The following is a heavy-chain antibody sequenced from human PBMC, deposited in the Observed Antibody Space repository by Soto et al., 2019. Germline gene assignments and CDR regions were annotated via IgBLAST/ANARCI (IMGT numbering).Heavy chain of an antibody. CDR1: GFSLTTRGVG. Sequence: QITLKESGPTLAQPTQPLTLTCTFSGFSLTTRGVGVGWIRQPPGKALECLALIYWDDDKRYSPSLQSRLSITKDTSKNQVVLTLTNVDPVDTGTYYCAHIPNYYQYDWFDPWGKGTLVSVSS. CDR2: IYWDDDK. V-gene: IGHV2-5*02. CDR3: AHIPNYYQYDWFDP. J-gene: IGHJ5*02. D-gene: IGHD3-16*01.